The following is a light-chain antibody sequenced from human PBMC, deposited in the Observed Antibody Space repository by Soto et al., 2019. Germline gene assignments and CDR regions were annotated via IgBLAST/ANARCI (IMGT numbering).Light chain of an antibody. CDR1: QSVSSSY. Sequence: EIVLTQSPGTLSLSPGERATLSCRASQSVSSSYLAWYQQKPGQAPRLLIYHTSSRATGIPDRFSGSGSGTDFTLTISRLDPEDFAVYYCQQYGGSITFGQGTRLEIE. J-gene: IGKJ5*01. CDR3: QQYGGSIT. V-gene: IGKV3-20*01. CDR2: HTS.